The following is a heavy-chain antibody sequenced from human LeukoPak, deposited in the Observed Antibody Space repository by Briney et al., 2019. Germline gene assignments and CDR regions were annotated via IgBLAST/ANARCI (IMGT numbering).Heavy chain of an antibody. J-gene: IGHJ5*02. CDR3: ARDRPAPTYNWFDP. D-gene: IGHD4-11*01. Sequence: SQTLSLTCAISGDSVSSNSAAWNWIRQSPSRGLEWLGRTYYRSKWYNDYAVSVKSRININQDTSKNQFSLQLNSVTPEDTAVYCCARDRPAPTYNWFDPWGQGTLVTVSS. V-gene: IGHV6-1*01. CDR1: GDSVSSNSAA. CDR2: TYYRSKWYN.